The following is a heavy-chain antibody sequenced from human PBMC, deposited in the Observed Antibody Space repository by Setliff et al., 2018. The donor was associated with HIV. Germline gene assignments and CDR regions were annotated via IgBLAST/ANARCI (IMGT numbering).Heavy chain of an antibody. J-gene: IGHJ4*01. V-gene: IGHV1-18*01. CDR2: ISTYSGKT. D-gene: IGHD6-19*01. Sequence: GASVKVSCKASGYTFSSYGINWVRQAPGQGLEWMGRISTYSGKTDYAEKFQGRLTMTMDTSTRTVFMELRSLTLDDTSVYYCGRGSAPNIVVAASLDIWGQGTLVTVSS. CDR3: GRGSAPNIVVAASLDI. CDR1: GYTFSSYG.